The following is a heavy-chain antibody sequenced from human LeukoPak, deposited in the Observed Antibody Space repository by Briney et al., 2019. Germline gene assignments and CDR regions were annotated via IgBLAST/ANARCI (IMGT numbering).Heavy chain of an antibody. CDR3: ARDRPAYYDFWSGYYAHGVFDV. Sequence: SETLSLTCTVSGGSISSSSYYWGWIRQPPGKGLEWIGSIYYSGSTYYNPSLQSRVTISVDTSKNQFSLKLSSVTAADTAVYYCARDRPAYYDFWSGYYAHGVFDVWGKGTTVTVSS. J-gene: IGHJ6*04. CDR1: GGSISSSSYY. V-gene: IGHV4-39*07. CDR2: IYYSGST. D-gene: IGHD3-3*01.